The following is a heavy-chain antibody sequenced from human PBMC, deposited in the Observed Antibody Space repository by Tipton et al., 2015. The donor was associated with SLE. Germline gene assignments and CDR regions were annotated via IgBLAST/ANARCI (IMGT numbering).Heavy chain of an antibody. CDR1: GGSISSGSFY. J-gene: IGHJ3*02. CDR2: IYTSGST. D-gene: IGHD1-26*01. CDR3: ARGATSGSPGAFDI. V-gene: IGHV4-61*02. Sequence: LRLSCTVSGGSISSGSFYWSWIRQPAGEGLEWVGRIYTSGSTDHKPPLKSRVTLSVEPSKNQFSLKPSSVASADAAVYYCARGATSGSPGAFDIRGQGTMVTVSS.